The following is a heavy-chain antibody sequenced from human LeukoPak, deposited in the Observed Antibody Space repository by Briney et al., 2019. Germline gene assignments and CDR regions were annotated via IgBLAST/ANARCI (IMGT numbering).Heavy chain of an antibody. Sequence: ASVKVSCKASGYTFTSYDINWVRQATGQGLEWMGWMNPNNGNTNYAQKLQGRVTMTTDTSTSTAYMELSRLRSDDTAVYYCARGGELLWFGELFVNYYYMDVWGKGTTVIISS. J-gene: IGHJ6*03. CDR2: MNPNNGNT. CDR1: GYTFTSYD. CDR3: ARGGELLWFGELFVNYYYMDV. V-gene: IGHV1-8*01. D-gene: IGHD3-10*01.